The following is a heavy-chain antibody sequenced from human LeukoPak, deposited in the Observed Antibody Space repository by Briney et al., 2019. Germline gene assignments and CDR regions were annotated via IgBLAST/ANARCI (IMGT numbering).Heavy chain of an antibody. CDR1: GFTFSGYW. CDR3: AKGSYYYDSADYFDY. D-gene: IGHD3-22*01. V-gene: IGHV3-74*01. Sequence: GGSLRRSCAASGFTFSGYWMHWVRQVPGKGLAWVSRINNDGSTTNYADSVKGRVTISRDNSKNTLYLQMNSLRAEDTAVYHCAKGSYYYDSADYFDYWGQGTLVTVSS. J-gene: IGHJ4*02. CDR2: INNDGSTT.